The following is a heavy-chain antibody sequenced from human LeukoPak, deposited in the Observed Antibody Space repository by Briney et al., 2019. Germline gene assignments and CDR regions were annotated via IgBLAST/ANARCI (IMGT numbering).Heavy chain of an antibody. D-gene: IGHD1-26*01. J-gene: IGHJ6*03. CDR2: ISYDGSNK. V-gene: IGHV3-30*18. Sequence: GGSLRLSCAASGFTFSSYGMHWVRQAPGQGLEWVAVISYDGSNKYYADSVKGRFTISRDNSKNTLYLQMNSLRAEDTAVYYCAKELYSGSYYVTSYYMDVWGKGTTVTVSS. CDR3: AKELYSGSYYVTSYYMDV. CDR1: GFTFSSYG.